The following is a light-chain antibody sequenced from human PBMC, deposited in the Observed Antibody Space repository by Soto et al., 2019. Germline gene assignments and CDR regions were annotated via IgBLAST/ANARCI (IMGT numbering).Light chain of an antibody. CDR2: GNS. CDR3: CSYAGNSTWV. J-gene: IGLJ3*02. CDR1: SSNIGAGYD. V-gene: IGLV1-40*01. Sequence: QSVLTQPPSVSGAPGQRVTISCTGSSSNIGAGYDVHWYQQLPGTAPKLLIYGNSNRPSGVPDRFSGSKSGTSASLAITGLQAEDEADYYCCSYAGNSTWVFGGGTKLTVL.